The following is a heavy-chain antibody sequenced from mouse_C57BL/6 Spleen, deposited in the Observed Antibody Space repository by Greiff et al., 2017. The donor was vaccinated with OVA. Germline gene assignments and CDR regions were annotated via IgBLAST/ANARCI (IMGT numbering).Heavy chain of an antibody. J-gene: IGHJ4*01. CDR1: GFTFSSYG. Sequence: EVKLVESGGDLVKPGGSLKLSCAASGFTFSSYGMSWVRQTPDKRLEWVATISSGGSYTYYPDRVKGRFTISRDNAKNTLYLQMSSLKSEDTAMYDRARRRALYAMDYWGQGTSVTVSS. CDR3: ARRRALYAMDY. CDR2: ISSGGSYT. V-gene: IGHV5-6*02. D-gene: IGHD3-1*01.